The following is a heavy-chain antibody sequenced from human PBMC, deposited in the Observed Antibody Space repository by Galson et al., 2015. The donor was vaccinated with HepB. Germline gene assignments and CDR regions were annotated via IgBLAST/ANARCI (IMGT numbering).Heavy chain of an antibody. V-gene: IGHV3-9*01. CDR3: ASGMFLLGDPIGYFDL. CDR1: GFTFDDYA. Sequence: SLRLSCAASGFTFDDYAMHWVRQAPGKGLEWVSGISWNSGSIGYADSVKGRFTISRDNAKNSLYLQMNSLRAEDTALYYCASGMFLLGDPIGYFDLWGRGTLVTVSS. D-gene: IGHD3-10*02. CDR2: ISWNSGSI. J-gene: IGHJ2*01.